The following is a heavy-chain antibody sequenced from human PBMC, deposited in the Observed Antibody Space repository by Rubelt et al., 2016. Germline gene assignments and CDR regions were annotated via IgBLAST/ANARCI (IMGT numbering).Heavy chain of an antibody. CDR1: GFTVSSNY. V-gene: IGHV3-53*01. CDR2: IYSDDNT. CDR3: ARDRVVVAGIAFDY. D-gene: IGHD2-21*02. J-gene: IGHJ4*02. Sequence: VQLVESGGGVVQPGRSLRLSCAASGFTVSSNYMNWVRQAPGKGLEWVSVIYSDDNTYYADSVKGRFTISRDNSKNMLYLQMNSLRAEDTALYYCARDRVVVAGIAFDYWGQGTVVTVSS.